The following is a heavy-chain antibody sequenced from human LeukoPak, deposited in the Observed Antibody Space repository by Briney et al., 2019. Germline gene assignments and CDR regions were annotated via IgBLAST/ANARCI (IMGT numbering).Heavy chain of an antibody. V-gene: IGHV1-2*06. CDR1: GYTFTDYY. D-gene: IGHD6-13*01. J-gene: IGHJ4*02. CDR3: ARGVAAAASIDY. Sequence: ASVKVSCKASGYTFTDYYMHWVRQAPGQGLEWMGRINPNSGGTNYAQKFQGRVTMTRDTSISTAYMELSRLRSDDTAVYYCARGVAAAASIDYWGQGTLVTVSS. CDR2: INPNSGGT.